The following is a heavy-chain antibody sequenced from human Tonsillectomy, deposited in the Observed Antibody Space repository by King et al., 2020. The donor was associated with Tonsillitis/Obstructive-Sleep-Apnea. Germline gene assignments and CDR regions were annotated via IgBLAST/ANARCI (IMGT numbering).Heavy chain of an antibody. J-gene: IGHJ6*03. D-gene: IGHD3-10*01. CDR3: ARDYGPFGVRGEYFYNYYMDV. CDR2: IWYDGSKK. Sequence: VQLVESGGGVVQPGRSLRLSCAASEFTFSSYGMHWVRRAPGKGLEWVAVIWYDGSKKYYADSVKGRFTISRDNSENTLYLQMNSLRAEDTAVYYCARDYGPFGVRGEYFYNYYMDVWGKGTTVTVSS. V-gene: IGHV3-33*01. CDR1: EFTFSSYG.